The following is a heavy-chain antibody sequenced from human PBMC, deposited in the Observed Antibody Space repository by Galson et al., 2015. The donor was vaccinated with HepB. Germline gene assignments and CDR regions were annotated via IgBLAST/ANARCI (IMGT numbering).Heavy chain of an antibody. D-gene: IGHD2-15*01. CDR2: INPSGGST. CDR1: GYTFTSYY. Sequence: SVKVSCKASGYTFTSYYMHWVRQAPGQGLEWMGIINPSGGSTSYAQKLQGRVTMTRDTSTSTVYMELSSLRSEDAAVYYCAREGGGSWVFDYWGQGTLVTVSS. CDR3: AREGGGSWVFDY. J-gene: IGHJ4*02. V-gene: IGHV1-46*04.